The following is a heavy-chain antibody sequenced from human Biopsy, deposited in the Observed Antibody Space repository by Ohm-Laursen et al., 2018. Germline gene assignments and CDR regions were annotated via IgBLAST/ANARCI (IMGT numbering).Heavy chain of an antibody. V-gene: IGHV1-69*11. CDR1: TGTFNSYG. CDR3: AREAIGYQLPCDD. D-gene: IGHD2-2*01. Sequence: SVKVSCKVPTGTFNSYGIIWVRQAPGQGLEWMGRIIPILRTTAYAQTFLGRVTITADSPTSTVDMELTSLTSDDTAVYFCAREAIGYQLPCDDWGQGTLVSVSS. J-gene: IGHJ4*02. CDR2: IIPILRTT.